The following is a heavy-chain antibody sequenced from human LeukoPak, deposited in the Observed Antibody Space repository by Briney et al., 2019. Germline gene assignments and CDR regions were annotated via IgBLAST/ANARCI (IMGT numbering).Heavy chain of an antibody. CDR2: IYYSGST. J-gene: IGHJ4*02. CDR1: GGSVSSGSYY. V-gene: IGHV4-61*01. CDR3: VRESSLLLGRPFDY. D-gene: IGHD3-22*01. Sequence: PSETLSLTCTVSGGSVSSGSYYWSWIRQPPGRGLEWIGYIYYSGSTNYNPSLKSRVTISVDTSKNQFSLKLSSVTAADTAVCYCVRESSLLLGRPFDYWGQGTLVTVSS.